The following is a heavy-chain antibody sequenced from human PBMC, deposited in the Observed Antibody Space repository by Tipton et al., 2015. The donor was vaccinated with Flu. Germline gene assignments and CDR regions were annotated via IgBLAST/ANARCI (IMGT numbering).Heavy chain of an antibody. CDR1: AGTFSSYS. D-gene: IGHD3-9*01. CDR2: IIPISATT. Sequence: QVQLVQSGAEVKKPGSSVKVSCKASAGTFSSYSIIWVRQAAGQGLEWMGRIIPISATTNHAQRFRGRATITADQTTSTGYMNLSNLRFDDTAVYFCVRHETFDDILTERFMYWGQGTLVTLSS. CDR3: VRHETFDDILTERFMY. J-gene: IGHJ4*02. V-gene: IGHV1-69*18.